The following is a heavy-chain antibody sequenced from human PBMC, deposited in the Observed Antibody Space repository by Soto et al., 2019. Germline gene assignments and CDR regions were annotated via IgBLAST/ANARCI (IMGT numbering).Heavy chain of an antibody. J-gene: IGHJ4*02. D-gene: IGHD6-25*01. CDR3: ARELLAASLHX. V-gene: IGHV4-61*01. CDR2: IHFSGTT. Sequence: SETLSLTFNVSGGSVDGVNSQWTWIRQSPGKGPEVIGNIHFSGTTNNNPSLKSRLTMSVDTTGNQFSLKLASVTAADTAVYYCARELLAASLHXWGLGILVTVSX. CDR1: GGSVDGVNSQ.